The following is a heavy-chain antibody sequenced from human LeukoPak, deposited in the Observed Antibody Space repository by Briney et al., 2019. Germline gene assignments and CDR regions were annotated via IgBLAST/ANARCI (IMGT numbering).Heavy chain of an antibody. CDR3: ARAKYSYGYYYYYYYMDV. Sequence: ASVKVSCKSFGYTFTSNYMHWVRQAPGQGPEWMGVISPSGASTNYAQKFQGRVTITADKSTSTAYMELSSLRSEDTAVYYCARAKYSYGYYYYYYYMDVWGKGTTVTVSS. J-gene: IGHJ6*03. CDR2: ISPSGAST. D-gene: IGHD5-18*01. CDR1: GYTFTSNY. V-gene: IGHV1-46*01.